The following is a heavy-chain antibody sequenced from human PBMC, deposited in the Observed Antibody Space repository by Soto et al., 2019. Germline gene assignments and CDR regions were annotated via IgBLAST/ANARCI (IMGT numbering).Heavy chain of an antibody. CDR3: AREWHDYHDNYEGLAY. D-gene: IGHD3-22*01. V-gene: IGHV3-30*17. Sequence: SLRLCCAASRFTFSSYGMHWGRQAPVGGREWVSLISHDGSNKDNADSVKGRFTISRDNSKHTLYLQMNRLRHQDTAVYYCAREWHDYHDNYEGLAYWGQGTLVTVSS. J-gene: IGHJ4*02. CDR1: RFTFSSYG. CDR2: ISHDGSNK.